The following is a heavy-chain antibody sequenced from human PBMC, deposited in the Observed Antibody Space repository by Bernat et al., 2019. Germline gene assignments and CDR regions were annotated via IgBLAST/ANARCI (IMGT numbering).Heavy chain of an antibody. D-gene: IGHD5-24*01. CDR3: ASRARDGRNYDYFDY. Sequence: QLQLHESGPGLVKPSETLSLTCTVSGGSISSNGYYWGWIRQPPGKGLDWIGSMYFDGSTYYNPSLKSRVTISADTSKTQLSLKLAAVTAADTAVYYCASRARDGRNYDYFDYWGQGTPVTVSS. CDR1: GGSISSNGYY. J-gene: IGHJ4*02. CDR2: MYFDGST. V-gene: IGHV4-39*01.